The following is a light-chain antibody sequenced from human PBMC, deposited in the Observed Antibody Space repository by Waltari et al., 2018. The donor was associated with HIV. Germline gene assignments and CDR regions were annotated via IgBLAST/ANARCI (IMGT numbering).Light chain of an antibody. V-gene: IGKV3-20*01. CDR3: LQYGSLPYS. CDR2: GAC. J-gene: IGKJ2*03. CDR1: QSVPRTF. Sequence: EIVLTQSPGTLSLSPGDRATLSCRASQSVPRTFLAWYQQKRGQAPRLLIYGACSRASGMPDRFRGGGSGADFTLTISRLEPEDFAVYYCLQYGSLPYSFGQGTKLEIK.